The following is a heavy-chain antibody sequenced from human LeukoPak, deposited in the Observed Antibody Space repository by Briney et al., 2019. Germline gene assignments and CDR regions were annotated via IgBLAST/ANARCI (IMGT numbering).Heavy chain of an antibody. J-gene: IGHJ3*02. CDR2: IKSKTDGGTT. V-gene: IGHV3-15*01. CDR1: GFTFNNAW. CDR3: TTDPVVVIIDDAFDI. D-gene: IGHD3-22*01. Sequence: PGGSLRLSCAASGFTFNNAWMSWVRQAPGKGLEWVGRIKSKTDGGTTDYAAPVKGRFTISRDDSKNTLYLQMNSLKTEDTAVYYCTTDPVVVIIDDAFDIWGQGTMVTVSS.